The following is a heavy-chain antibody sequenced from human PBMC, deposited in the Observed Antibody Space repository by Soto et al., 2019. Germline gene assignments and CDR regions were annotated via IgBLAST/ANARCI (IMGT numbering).Heavy chain of an antibody. Sequence: QVQLQESGPGLVEPSGTLSLTCAVSGASISNTNWWSWVRQPPGKGLEWFGEIYHSGTTNCDPSLKSRVTISVDKSKNQFSLKLSSVTAADTAVYYCAIPGAGDFDYWGQGTLVTVSS. CDR2: IYHSGTT. J-gene: IGHJ4*02. CDR3: AIPGAGDFDY. CDR1: GASISNTNW. D-gene: IGHD6-13*01. V-gene: IGHV4-4*02.